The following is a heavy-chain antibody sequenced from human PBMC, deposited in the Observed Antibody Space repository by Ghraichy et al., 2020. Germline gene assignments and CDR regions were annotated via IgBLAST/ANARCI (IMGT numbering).Heavy chain of an antibody. J-gene: IGHJ6*02. CDR3: TALLNYDFWSGYYPPVGYYYYGMDV. V-gene: IGHV3-15*01. CDR2: IKSKTDGGTT. CDR1: GFTFSNAW. D-gene: IGHD3-3*01. Sequence: GGSLRLSCAASGFTFSNAWMSWVRQAPGKGLEWVGRIKSKTDGGTTDYAAPVKGRFTISRDDSKNTLYLQMNSLKTEDTAVYYCTALLNYDFWSGYYPPVGYYYYGMDVWGQGTTVTVSS.